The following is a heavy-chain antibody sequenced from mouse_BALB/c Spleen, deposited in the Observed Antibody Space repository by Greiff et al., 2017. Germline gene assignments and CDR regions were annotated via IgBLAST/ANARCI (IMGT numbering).Heavy chain of an antibody. CDR2: IAPGSGST. CDR1: GYTFTSYW. V-gene: IGHV1S41*01. D-gene: IGHD1-1*01. J-gene: IGHJ2*01. Sequence: DLVKPGASVKLSCKASGYTFTSYWINWIKQRPGQGLEWIGRIAPGSGSTYYNEMFKGKATLTVDTSSSTAYIQLSSLSSEDSAVYFCATNYYGSSYGFDYWGQGTTLTVSS. CDR3: ATNYYGSSYGFDY.